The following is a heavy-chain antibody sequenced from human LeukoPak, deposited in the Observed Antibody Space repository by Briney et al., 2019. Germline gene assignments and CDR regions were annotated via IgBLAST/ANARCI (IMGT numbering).Heavy chain of an antibody. V-gene: IGHV3-33*06. Sequence: GRSLRLSCAASGFTYSHYGMHWVRQAPGKGLEWVAVIWSDATEKYYGDAVKGRFTISRDNSRNTLYLQMNSLRAEDTAVYYCAKDAQRGFDYSNSLEYWGQGTLVTVSS. CDR2: IWSDATEK. CDR1: GFTYSHYG. CDR3: AKDAQRGFDYSNSLEY. J-gene: IGHJ4*02. D-gene: IGHD4-11*01.